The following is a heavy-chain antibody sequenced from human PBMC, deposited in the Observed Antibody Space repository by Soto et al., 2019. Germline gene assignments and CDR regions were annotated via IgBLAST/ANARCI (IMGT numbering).Heavy chain of an antibody. CDR1: GYTFSSYG. V-gene: IGHV1-69*10. CDR3: AGPPELTRIYYYYGMDV. CDR2: IIPINGKT. Sequence: GASVKVSCKASGYTFSSYGISWVRQAPGQGLEWMGGIIPINGKTNYAQKFQGRVTMTADKSTSTAYMELSSLRSEDTAVYYCAGPPELTRIYYYYGMDVWGQGTTVTVSS. J-gene: IGHJ6*02. D-gene: IGHD1-7*01.